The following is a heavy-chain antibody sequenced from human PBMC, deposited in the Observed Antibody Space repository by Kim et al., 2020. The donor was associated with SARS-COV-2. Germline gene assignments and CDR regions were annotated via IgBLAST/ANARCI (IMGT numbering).Heavy chain of an antibody. V-gene: IGHV4-39*01. CDR2: IYYSGST. J-gene: IGHJ6*02. D-gene: IGHD6-19*01. CDR3: ARLDGIAVAGLRGTYYYYGMDV. Sequence: SETLSLTCTVSGGSISSSSYYWGWIRQPPGKGLEWIGSIYYSGSTYYNPSLKSRVTISVDTSKNQFSLKLSSVTAADTAVYYCARLDGIAVAGLRGTYYYYGMDVWGQGTTVTVSS. CDR1: GGSISSSSYY.